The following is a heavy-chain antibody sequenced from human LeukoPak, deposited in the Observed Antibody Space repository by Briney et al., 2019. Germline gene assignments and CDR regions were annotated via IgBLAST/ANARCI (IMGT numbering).Heavy chain of an antibody. CDR2: ISYDGITE. D-gene: IGHD5-18*01. V-gene: IGHV3-30*04. J-gene: IGHJ4*02. Sequence: GGSLRLSCAASGFAFSSYAMHWVRQAPGKGLEWVAIISYDGITEDYSDSVKGRFSISRDNFKNTLFLQMNSLRAEDTAVYYCAGDGGYSYGYGPTHFDYWGQGTLVTVSS. CDR1: GFAFSSYA. CDR3: AGDGGYSYGYGPTHFDY.